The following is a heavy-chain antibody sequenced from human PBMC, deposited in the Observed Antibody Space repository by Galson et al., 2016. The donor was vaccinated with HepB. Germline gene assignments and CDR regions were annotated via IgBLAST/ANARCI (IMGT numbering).Heavy chain of an antibody. CDR2: IYWDDEK. V-gene: IGHV2-5*02. CDR3: AHSGNTERSSTWYRGFYDF. J-gene: IGHJ4*02. CDR1: GFSLTTSGVS. D-gene: IGHD6-13*01. Sequence: PALVKPTQTLTLTCTFSGFSLTTSGVSVGWIRQPPGKALEWFALIYWDDEKRYSLSLKSRLTITKDTSKNQVVLTVTNMDPVDTATYFCAHSGNTERSSTWYRGFYDFWGQGTLVTVSS.